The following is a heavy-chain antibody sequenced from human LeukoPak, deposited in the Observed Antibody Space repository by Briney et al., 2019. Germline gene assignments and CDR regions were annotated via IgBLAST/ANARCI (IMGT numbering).Heavy chain of an antibody. Sequence: PVRSLRLSCAASGFNFDDYAMHWVRRTPEKGLGWVSGITWNSGTIAYADSVKGRFIISRDNAKNSLYLQMNSLRPEDTALYYCVKERDYYFDYWGQGTLVTVSS. CDR3: VKERDYYFDY. V-gene: IGHV3-9*01. J-gene: IGHJ4*02. D-gene: IGHD2-21*02. CDR1: GFNFDDYA. CDR2: ITWNSGTI.